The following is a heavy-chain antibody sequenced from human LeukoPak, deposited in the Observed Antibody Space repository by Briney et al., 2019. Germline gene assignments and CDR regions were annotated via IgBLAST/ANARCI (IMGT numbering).Heavy chain of an antibody. CDR3: ASRATVTTDRFWFDP. J-gene: IGHJ5*02. V-gene: IGHV3-15*07. Sequence: GGSLRLSCVASGLTFADAWMNWVRQAPGKGLEWVGLIKSKRHGGTTDYAAPVKGRFTISRDDSKNTLYLEMNSLKTEDTAVYYCASRATVTTDRFWFDPWGQGTLVTVSS. CDR1: GLTFADAW. D-gene: IGHD4-11*01. CDR2: IKSKRHGGTT.